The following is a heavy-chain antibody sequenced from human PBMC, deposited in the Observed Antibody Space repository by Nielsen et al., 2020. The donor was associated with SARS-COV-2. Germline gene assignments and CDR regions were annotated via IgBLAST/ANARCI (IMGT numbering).Heavy chain of an antibody. D-gene: IGHD1-26*01. CDR2: ISGSGGST. Sequence: VRQAPGKGLEWVSAISGSGGSTFYADSVKGRFTISRDNSKKTLYLQMNSLRAEDTAVYYCAKVAGIVGAMLDYWGQGTRVTVSS. V-gene: IGHV3-23*01. J-gene: IGHJ4*02. CDR3: AKVAGIVGAMLDY.